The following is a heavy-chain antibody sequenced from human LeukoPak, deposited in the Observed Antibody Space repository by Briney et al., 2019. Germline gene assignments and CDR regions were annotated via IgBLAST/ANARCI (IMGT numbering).Heavy chain of an antibody. V-gene: IGHV1-2*02. J-gene: IGHJ5*02. CDR2: INPNSGGT. Sequence: ASVKVSCKASGYTFTGYYMHWVRQAPGQGLEWMGWINPNSGGTNYAQKFQGRVTMTRDTSISTVYMELSRLRSDDTAVYYCARAPFYNLDWFDPWGQGTLVTVSS. D-gene: IGHD1-20*01. CDR1: GYTFTGYY. CDR3: ARAPFYNLDWFDP.